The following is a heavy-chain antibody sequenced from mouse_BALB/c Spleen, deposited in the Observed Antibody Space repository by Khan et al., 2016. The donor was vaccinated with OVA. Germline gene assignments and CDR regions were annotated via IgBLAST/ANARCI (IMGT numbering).Heavy chain of an antibody. V-gene: IGHV2-6-7*01. CDR1: GFSLTDYG. J-gene: IGHJ3*01. CDR2: IWGDGST. Sequence: QVQLQQSGPGLVAPSQSLSITCTVSGFSLTDYGINWIRQPPGKGLEWLGMIWGDGSTDYNSALKSRLSISKDNSKSQVFLKMNSLQTEDTARFYCARELRLGGFAYWGQGTLGTVSA. D-gene: IGHD1-2*01. CDR3: ARELRLGGFAY.